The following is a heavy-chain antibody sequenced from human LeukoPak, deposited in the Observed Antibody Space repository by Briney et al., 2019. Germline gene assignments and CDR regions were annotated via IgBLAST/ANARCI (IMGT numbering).Heavy chain of an antibody. V-gene: IGHV3-53*01. J-gene: IGHJ6*02. CDR3: ARDGSGGFYYGMDV. D-gene: IGHD6-19*01. Sequence: PGGSLRLSCAASGFTVSSKYMSWVRQAPGKGLEWVSVIYSGGSTYYADSVKGRFTISRDNSKNTLYLQMNSLRAEDTAVYYCARDGSGGFYYGMDVWGQGTTVTVSS. CDR2: IYSGGST. CDR1: GFTVSSKY.